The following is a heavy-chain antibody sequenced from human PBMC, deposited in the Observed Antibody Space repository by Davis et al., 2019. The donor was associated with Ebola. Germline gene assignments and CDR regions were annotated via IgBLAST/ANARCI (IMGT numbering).Heavy chain of an antibody. Sequence: ESLKISCQGSGYSFSDYWIGWVHQMPGKGLECMGIIFPGDSDTRYSPSFQGQVTISADKSINTAYLQWSSLKASDTAMYYCARGTDGYNPGGYFDSWGQGTLVTVSS. CDR1: GYSFSDYW. CDR2: IFPGDSDT. D-gene: IGHD5-24*01. J-gene: IGHJ4*02. V-gene: IGHV5-51*07. CDR3: ARGTDGYNPGGYFDS.